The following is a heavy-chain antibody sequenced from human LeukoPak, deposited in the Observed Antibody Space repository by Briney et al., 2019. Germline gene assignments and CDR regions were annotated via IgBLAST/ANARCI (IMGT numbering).Heavy chain of an antibody. D-gene: IGHD2-2*01. CDR2: IIPNSGVT. Sequence: GASVKVSCKTSGYTFSEYYIHWVRQAPGQGLEWMGYIIPNSGVTTYAQKFQGRVAMTRDTSISAAYLDLSGLRSDDTAVYFCSTEDKYCSSSTCGDSWGQGTLVTVSS. CDR3: STEDKYCSSSTCGDS. V-gene: IGHV1-2*02. CDR1: GYTFSEYY. J-gene: IGHJ4*02.